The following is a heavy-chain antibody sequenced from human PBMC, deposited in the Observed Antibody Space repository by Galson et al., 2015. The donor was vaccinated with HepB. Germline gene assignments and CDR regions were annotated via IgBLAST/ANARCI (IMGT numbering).Heavy chain of an antibody. CDR1: GYTFTSYY. Sequence: SVKVSCKASGYTFTSYYMHWVRQAPGQGLEWMGIINPSGGSTIYAQKFQGRVTMTRDTSTSTVYMELSSLRSEDTAVYYCARGDTLTGGAPYYFDYWGQGTLVTVSS. D-gene: IGHD3-9*01. CDR2: INPSGGST. V-gene: IGHV1-46*01. J-gene: IGHJ4*02. CDR3: ARGDTLTGGAPYYFDY.